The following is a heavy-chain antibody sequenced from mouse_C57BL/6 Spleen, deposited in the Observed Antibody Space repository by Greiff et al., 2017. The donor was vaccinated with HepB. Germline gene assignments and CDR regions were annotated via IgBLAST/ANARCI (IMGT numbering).Heavy chain of an antibody. CDR2: IYPGNSDT. Sequence: VQLQQSGTVLARPGASVKMSCKTSGYTFTSYWMHWVKQRPGQGLEWIGAIYPGNSDTSYNQKFKGKAKLTAVTSASTAYMELSSLTNEDSAVYYCTRKKGIYYGYDGYYFDYWGQGTTLTVSS. CDR1: GYTFTSYW. CDR3: TRKKGIYYGYDGYYFDY. J-gene: IGHJ2*01. D-gene: IGHD2-2*01. V-gene: IGHV1-5*01.